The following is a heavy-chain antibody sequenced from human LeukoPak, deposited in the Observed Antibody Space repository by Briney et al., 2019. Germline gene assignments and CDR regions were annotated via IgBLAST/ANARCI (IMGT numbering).Heavy chain of an antibody. V-gene: IGHV1-69*01. CDR3: ARSIAARPYPGGVYYYYYMDV. D-gene: IGHD6-6*01. CDR1: GGTFSSYA. Sequence: ASVKVSCKASGGTFSSYAISWVRQAPGQGLEWMGGIIPIFGTANYAQKFQGRVTITADESTSTAYMELSSLRSEDTAVYYCARSIAARPYPGGVYYYYYMDVWGRGTTVTVSS. CDR2: IIPIFGTA. J-gene: IGHJ6*03.